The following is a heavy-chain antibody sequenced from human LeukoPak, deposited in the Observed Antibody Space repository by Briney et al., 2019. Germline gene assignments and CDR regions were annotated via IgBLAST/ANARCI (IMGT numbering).Heavy chain of an antibody. CDR3: ARDGRRKVVPAARRGNWFDP. Sequence: GASVKVSCKASGYTFTSYDISWVRQAPGQGLEWMGGIIPIFGTANYAQKFQGRVTITADESTSTAYMELSSLRSEDTAVYYCARDGRRKVVPAARRGNWFDPWGQGTLVTVSS. CDR1: GYTFTSYD. V-gene: IGHV1-69*13. D-gene: IGHD2-2*01. CDR2: IIPIFGTA. J-gene: IGHJ5*02.